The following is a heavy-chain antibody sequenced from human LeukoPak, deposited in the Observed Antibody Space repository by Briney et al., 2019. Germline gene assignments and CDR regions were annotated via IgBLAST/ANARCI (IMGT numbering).Heavy chain of an antibody. D-gene: IGHD5-24*01. CDR1: GYTFTSYA. J-gene: IGHJ4*02. Sequence: GASVKVSCKASGYTFTSYAISWVRQAPGQGLEWMGGIIPIFGTANYAQKFQGRVTITADESTSTAYMELSSLRSEDTAVYYCARLSRGGYNLPDDYWGQGTLVTVSS. CDR2: IIPIFGTA. CDR3: ARLSRGGYNLPDDY. V-gene: IGHV1-69*13.